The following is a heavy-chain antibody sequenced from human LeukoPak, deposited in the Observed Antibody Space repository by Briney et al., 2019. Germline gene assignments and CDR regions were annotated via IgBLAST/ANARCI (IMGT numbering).Heavy chain of an antibody. CDR2: IVVGSGNT. CDR3: AADPTLLHIVVVTARFDL. D-gene: IGHD2-21*02. V-gene: IGHV1-58*01. J-gene: IGHJ2*01. CDR1: GFTFTSSA. Sequence: ASVTVSFKASGFTFTSSAVQWVRQARGQRLEWIGWIVVGSGNTNYAQKFQERVTITRDMSTSTAYMELSSLRSEDTAVYCCAADPTLLHIVVVTARFDLWGRGTLVTVSS.